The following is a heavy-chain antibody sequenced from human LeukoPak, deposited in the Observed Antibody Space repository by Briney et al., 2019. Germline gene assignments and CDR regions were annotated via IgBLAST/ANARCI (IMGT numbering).Heavy chain of an antibody. Sequence: PGGSLRLSCAVSGFTFDDYAMHWVRQVPGKGLEWVAGISWNSDTRGYVDSVKGRFTISRDNSKNTLYLQMNSLRAEDTAVYYCARGAYYDFWSGYPLDYWGQGTLVTVSS. D-gene: IGHD3-3*01. CDR1: GFTFDDYA. J-gene: IGHJ4*02. CDR3: ARGAYYDFWSGYPLDY. CDR2: ISWNSDTR. V-gene: IGHV3-9*01.